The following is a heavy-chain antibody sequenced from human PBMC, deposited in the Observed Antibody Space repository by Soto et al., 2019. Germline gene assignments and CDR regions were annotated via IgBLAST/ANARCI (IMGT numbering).Heavy chain of an antibody. CDR3: ARVAYDILTGYYNTLDY. CDR2: ISGSGGST. V-gene: IGHV3-23*01. CDR1: GFTFSSSA. D-gene: IGHD3-9*01. Sequence: GGSLRLSCAASGFTFSSSAMSWVRQAPGKGLEWVSAISGSGGSTYYADSVKGRFTISRDNSKNTLYLQMNSLRAEDTAVYYCARVAYDILTGYYNTLDYWGQGTLVTVSS. J-gene: IGHJ4*02.